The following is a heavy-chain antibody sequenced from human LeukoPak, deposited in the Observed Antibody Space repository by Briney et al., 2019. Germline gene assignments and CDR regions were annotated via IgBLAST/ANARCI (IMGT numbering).Heavy chain of an antibody. CDR1: GFTFDFFW. D-gene: IGHD5/OR15-5a*01. Sequence: GGSLRLSCAASGFTFDFFWMSWVRQAPGKGLEWVANIKQDGTDKYYVDSVEGRFTISRDNAKNSLYLQMNSLRAEDTAVYYCARAGPWVSSVDSVLQYNYHMDVWGKGTTVTVSS. V-gene: IGHV3-7*01. CDR3: ARAGPWVSSVDSVLQYNYHMDV. CDR2: IKQDGTDK. J-gene: IGHJ6*03.